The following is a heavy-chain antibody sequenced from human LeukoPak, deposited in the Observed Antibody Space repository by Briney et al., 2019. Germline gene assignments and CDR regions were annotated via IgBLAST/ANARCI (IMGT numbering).Heavy chain of an antibody. CDR3: ARVRRSEYYGSGSPYYFDY. J-gene: IGHJ4*02. Sequence: KASETLSLTCAVYGGSFSGYSWSWIRQPPGKGLEWIGYIYHSGSTYYDPSLKSRVTISVDRSKNQFSLKLSSVTAADTAVYYCARVRRSEYYGSGSPYYFDYWGQGTLVTVSS. D-gene: IGHD3-10*01. V-gene: IGHV4-30-2*01. CDR2: IYHSGST. CDR1: GGSFSGYS.